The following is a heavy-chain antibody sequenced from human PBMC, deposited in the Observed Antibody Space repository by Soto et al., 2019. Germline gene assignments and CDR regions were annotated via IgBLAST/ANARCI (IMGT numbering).Heavy chain of an antibody. CDR3: VKSGDNYNALDY. J-gene: IGHJ4*02. D-gene: IGHD1-1*01. Sequence: GGSLRLSFTPSGFTLSNHHMSWIRQAPGKGLEWIGYSSNSGSFTRYADSVKGRFSISRDNAKNSLYLQINSLRGDDTAIYYCVKSGDNYNALDYWGQGTPVTVSS. V-gene: IGHV3-11*06. CDR2: SSNSGSFT. CDR1: GFTLSNHH.